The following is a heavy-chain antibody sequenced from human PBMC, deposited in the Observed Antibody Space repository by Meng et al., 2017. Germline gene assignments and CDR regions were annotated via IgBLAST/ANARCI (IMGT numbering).Heavy chain of an antibody. CDR3: ARDLGY. J-gene: IGHJ4*02. CDR1: GFTFSSYA. V-gene: IGHV3-30*01. D-gene: IGHD3-16*01. Sequence: QVQLVESGGVCVQPGRSRRLFCSSSGFTFSSYAMHWVRQAPGKGLEWVAVISYDGSNKYYADSVKGRFTISRDNSKNTLYLQMNSLRAEDTAVYYCARDLGYWGQGTLVTVSS. CDR2: ISYDGSNK.